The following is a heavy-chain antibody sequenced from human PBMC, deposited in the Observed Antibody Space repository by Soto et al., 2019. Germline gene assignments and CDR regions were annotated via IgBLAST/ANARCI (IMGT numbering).Heavy chain of an antibody. D-gene: IGHD3-3*02. V-gene: IGHV4-34*01. CDR3: ARGKAFGH. CDR1: GGSFSGYY. Sequence: QVQLQQWGAGLLKPSGTLSLTCAVYGGSFSGYYWSWIRQPPGKGLEWIGEINHSGSTNYNPSLKSRVTISVDTSKNQFSLKLSSVTAADTAVYYCARGKAFGHWGQGTLVTVSS. CDR2: INHSGST. J-gene: IGHJ4*02.